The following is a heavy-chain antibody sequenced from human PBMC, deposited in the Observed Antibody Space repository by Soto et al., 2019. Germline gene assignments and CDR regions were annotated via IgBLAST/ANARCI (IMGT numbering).Heavy chain of an antibody. V-gene: IGHV1-18*01. D-gene: IGHD3-10*01. CDR1: GYTFSSYT. Sequence: ASVKVSCKTSGYTFSSYTIAWVRQAPGQGLEWLGWISPDDGNTEYEQKFQGRVTMTADTLTNNAYMELRSLKYDATAVYYCARVEAPFGESLHWGQGTPVTVSS. CDR3: ARVEAPFGESLH. J-gene: IGHJ4*02. CDR2: ISPDDGNT.